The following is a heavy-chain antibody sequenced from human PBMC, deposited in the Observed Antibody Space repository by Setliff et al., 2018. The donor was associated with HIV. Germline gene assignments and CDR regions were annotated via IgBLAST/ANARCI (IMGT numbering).Heavy chain of an antibody. D-gene: IGHD3-22*01. V-gene: IGHV3-7*01. CDR3: AYYYDSSGYFSFDY. J-gene: IGHJ4*02. CDR1: GFTFSSYW. CDR2: IKQDGSEK. Sequence: GGSLRLSCAASGFTFSSYWMSWVRQAPGKGLEWVANIKQDGSEKYYVDSVKGRFTISRDNAKNSLYLQMNSLRAEDTAVYYCAYYYDSSGYFSFDYWGQGTLVTVSS.